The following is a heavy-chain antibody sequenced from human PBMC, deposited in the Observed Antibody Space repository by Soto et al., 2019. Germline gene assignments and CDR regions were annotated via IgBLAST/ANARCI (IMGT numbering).Heavy chain of an antibody. CDR1: GYAFTTYG. CDR3: ASGRYGDY. D-gene: IGHD1-26*01. J-gene: IGHJ4*02. V-gene: IGHV1-18*01. Sequence: QVHLVQSGAEVKKPGASVKVSCKGSGYAFTTYGITWVRQAPGQGLEWMGWISAHNGNTNYAQKLQGRVTVTRDTSTGTAYMELRSLRSDDTAVYYCASGRYGDYWGQGALVTVSS. CDR2: ISAHNGNT.